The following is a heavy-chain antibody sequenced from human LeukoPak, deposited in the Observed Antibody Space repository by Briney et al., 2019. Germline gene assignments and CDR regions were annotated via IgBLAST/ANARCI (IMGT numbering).Heavy chain of an antibody. V-gene: IGHV3-43*02. CDR2: ISGDGGST. CDR3: AKDISDYYDSSGYYS. Sequence: TGGSLRLSCAASGFTFDDYAMHWVRHAPGKGLEWVSLISGDGGSTYYADSVKGRFTISRDNSKNSLYLQMNSLRTEDTALYYCAKDISDYYDSSGYYSWGQGTLVTVSS. D-gene: IGHD3-22*01. J-gene: IGHJ4*02. CDR1: GFTFDDYA.